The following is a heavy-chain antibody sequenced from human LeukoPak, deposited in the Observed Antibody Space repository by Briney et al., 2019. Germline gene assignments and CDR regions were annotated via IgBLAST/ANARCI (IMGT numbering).Heavy chain of an antibody. CDR1: GGSISSSSYY. D-gene: IGHD3-10*01. J-gene: IGHJ4*02. CDR2: IYYSGST. Sequence: SETLSLTCTVSGGSISSSSYYWGWIRQPPGKGLEWIGSIYYSGSTYYNPSLKSRVTISVDTSKNQFSLKLSSVTAADTAVYYCARERDAARFGEGVYWGQGTLVTVS. V-gene: IGHV4-39*07. CDR3: ARERDAARFGEGVY.